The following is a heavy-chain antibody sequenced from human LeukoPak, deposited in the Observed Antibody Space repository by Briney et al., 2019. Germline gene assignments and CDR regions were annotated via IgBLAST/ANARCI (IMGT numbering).Heavy chain of an antibody. V-gene: IGHV4-4*07. J-gene: IGHJ4*02. D-gene: IGHD2-15*01. CDR3: ARGPYCSRGTCSLDY. Sequence: SETLSLTCTVSGGSISNYFWSRIRQPAGKGLEWIGRLYTSGNTNYNPSLKSRVTMSADTSKNQFSLKLSSVTAADTAVYYCARGPYCSRGTCSLDYWGQGTLVTVSS. CDR2: LYTSGNT. CDR1: GGSISNYF.